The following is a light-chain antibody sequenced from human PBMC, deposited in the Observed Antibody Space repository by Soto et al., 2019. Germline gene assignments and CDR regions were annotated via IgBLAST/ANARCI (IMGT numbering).Light chain of an antibody. CDR2: KAS. Sequence: DTQMTQSPSILSASVGDRVTITCRASQSIKTWLAWYQQKPGKAPKVLIYKASTLQSGVPSRCSGSGSGTEFTLTISSLQPDDFATYYCQQYTNYWTFGQGTKVEIK. CDR3: QQYTNYWT. J-gene: IGKJ1*01. CDR1: QSIKTW. V-gene: IGKV1-5*03.